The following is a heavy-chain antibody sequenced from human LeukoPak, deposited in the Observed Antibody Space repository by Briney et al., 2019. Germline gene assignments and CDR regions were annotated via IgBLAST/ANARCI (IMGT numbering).Heavy chain of an antibody. CDR3: ARDPYSYGYRGSALSPQTRSPRAARIDY. CDR2: ISAYNGNT. J-gene: IGHJ4*02. V-gene: IGHV1-18*01. CDR1: GYTFTSYG. D-gene: IGHD5-18*01. Sequence: GASVKVSCKASGYTFTSYGISWVRQAPGQGLEWMGWISAYNGNTNYAQKLQGRVTMTTDTSTSTAYMELRSLRSDDTAVYYCARDPYSYGYRGSALSPQTRSPRAARIDYWGQGTLVTVSS.